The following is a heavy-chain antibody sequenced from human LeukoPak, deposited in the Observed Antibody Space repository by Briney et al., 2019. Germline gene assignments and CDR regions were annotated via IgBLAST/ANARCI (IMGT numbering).Heavy chain of an antibody. V-gene: IGHV3-30*04. D-gene: IGHD6-19*01. CDR3: ARDRIAVAPDDY. CDR1: GFTFSSYA. CDR2: ISYDGSNK. J-gene: IGHJ4*02. Sequence: GKSLRLSCAASGFTFSSYAMHWVRQAPGKGLEWVATISYDGSNKYYADSVKGRFTISRDNSKNTLYLQMNSLRAEDTAVYYCARDRIAVAPDDYWGQGTLVTVSS.